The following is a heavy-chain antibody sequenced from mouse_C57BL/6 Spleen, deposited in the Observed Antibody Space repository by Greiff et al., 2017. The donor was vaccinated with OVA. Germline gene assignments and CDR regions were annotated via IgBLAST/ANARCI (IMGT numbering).Heavy chain of an antibody. CDR2: ISYDGSN. CDR3: ARNGGYDDGYSFDY. V-gene: IGHV3-6*01. J-gene: IGHJ2*01. D-gene: IGHD2-2*01. CDR1: GFSITSGYY. Sequence: EVKLMESGPGLVKPSQSLSLTCSVTGFSITSGYYWNWLRAFPGNKLEWMCYISYDGSNNYNPSLKNRISITRDTAKNQLFLKLNTVTTEDTATYYCARNGGYDDGYSFDYWGQGTTLTVSS.